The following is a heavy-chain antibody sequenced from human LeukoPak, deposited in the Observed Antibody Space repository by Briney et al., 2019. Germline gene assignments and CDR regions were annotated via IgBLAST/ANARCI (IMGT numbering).Heavy chain of an antibody. CDR1: GFTFSDYT. Sequence: GGSLRLSCEASGFTFSDYTMNWVRQAPGKGLEWLSYISTVGGVMYYADSVNGRFTISRDNAKNSLFLEMNSLRVEDTAVYYCARALEYWGQGTPVTVSS. J-gene: IGHJ4*02. CDR3: ARALEY. V-gene: IGHV3-48*01. CDR2: ISTVGGVM.